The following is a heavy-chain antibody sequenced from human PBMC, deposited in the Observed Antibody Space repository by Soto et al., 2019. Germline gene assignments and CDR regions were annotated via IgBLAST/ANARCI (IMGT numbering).Heavy chain of an antibody. J-gene: IGHJ5*02. CDR1: GGCISSINW. V-gene: IGHV4-4*02. Sequence: QVQLQESGPGLVKPSGTLSLTCDGSGGCISSINWWGWVRQPPGKGLEWIGEIYHSGSTHYNPSLKSAVTISDDKSKNQSSIKLSSVIGAVTAVYYCAKVHSRWYRWLDPWGQGSLVTVS. D-gene: IGHD6-13*01. CDR2: IYHSGST. CDR3: AKVHSRWYRWLDP.